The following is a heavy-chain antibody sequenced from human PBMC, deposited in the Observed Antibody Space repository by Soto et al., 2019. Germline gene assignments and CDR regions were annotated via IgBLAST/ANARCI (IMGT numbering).Heavy chain of an antibody. D-gene: IGHD5-12*01. J-gene: IGHJ5*02. CDR3: ARDVDRTSHLNWFDP. CDR2: IWYDGTTK. CDR1: GFSLSGYG. V-gene: IGHV3-33*01. Sequence: QVQLVESGGGVVQPGRSLRLSCEVSGFSLSGYGMHWVRQAPGKGLEWVAVIWYDGTTKNYADSVKGRFTISRDSSKNTVYRQMDSLKVEDTAVYYCARDVDRTSHLNWFDPWGQGVMVTVSS.